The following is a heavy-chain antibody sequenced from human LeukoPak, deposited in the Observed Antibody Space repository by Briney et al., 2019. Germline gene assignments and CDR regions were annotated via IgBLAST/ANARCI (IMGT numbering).Heavy chain of an antibody. J-gene: IGHJ5*02. CDR3: TRTINSWFDP. D-gene: IGHD3-9*01. CDR2: IRPTDGRT. CDR1: GYTFINHY. Sequence: GASVKISCKXSGYTFINHYIHWVRQAPGQGLEWMGVIRPTDGRTSYAQNFQGRLSMTSDTSTSTAYMELSSLRSEDTAMYYCTRTINSWFDPWGQGTPVSVSS. V-gene: IGHV1-46*01.